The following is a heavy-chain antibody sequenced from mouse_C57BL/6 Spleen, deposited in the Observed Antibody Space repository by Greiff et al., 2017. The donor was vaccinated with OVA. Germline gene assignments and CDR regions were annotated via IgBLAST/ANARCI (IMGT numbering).Heavy chain of an antibody. CDR3: ARFYDGYPDY. CDR2: INYDGSST. Sequence: EVKVVESEGGLVQPGSSMKLSCTASGFTFSDYHMAWVRQVPEKGLEWVANINYDGSSTYYLDSLKSRFIISRDNAKNILYLQMSSLKSEDTATYYCARFYDGYPDYWGQGTTLTVSS. D-gene: IGHD2-3*01. J-gene: IGHJ2*01. V-gene: IGHV5-16*01. CDR1: GFTFSDYH.